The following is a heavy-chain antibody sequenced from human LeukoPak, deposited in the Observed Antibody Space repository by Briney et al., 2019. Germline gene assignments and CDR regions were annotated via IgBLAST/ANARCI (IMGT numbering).Heavy chain of an antibody. Sequence: SETLSLTCTVSGGSISSYYWAWIRQPPGKGLEWIGYIYYSGSTNYNPSLKSRVTISVDTSKNQSSLKLSSVTAADTAVYYCARFCSGGRCPDYWGQGTLVTVSS. CDR1: GGSISSYY. D-gene: IGHD2-15*01. V-gene: IGHV4-59*01. CDR2: IYYSGST. CDR3: ARFCSGGRCPDY. J-gene: IGHJ4*02.